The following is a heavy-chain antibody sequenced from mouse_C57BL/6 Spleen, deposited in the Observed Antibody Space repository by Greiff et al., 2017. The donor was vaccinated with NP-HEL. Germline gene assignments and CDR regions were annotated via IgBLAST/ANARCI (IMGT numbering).Heavy chain of an antibody. CDR2: IRSKSNNYAT. Sequence: EADGGLVQPKGSLKLSCAASGFSFNTYAMNWVRQAPGKGLEWVARIRSKSNNYATYYADSVKDRFTISRDDSESMLYLQMNNLKTEDTAMYYCVRSYHADYWGQGTTLTVSS. CDR1: GFSFNTYA. CDR3: VRSYHADY. D-gene: IGHD1-1*01. V-gene: IGHV10-1*01. J-gene: IGHJ2*01.